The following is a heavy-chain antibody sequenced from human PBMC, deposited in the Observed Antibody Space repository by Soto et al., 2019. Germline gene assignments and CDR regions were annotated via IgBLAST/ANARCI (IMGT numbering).Heavy chain of an antibody. CDR1: GGSFSGYY. D-gene: IGHD3-9*01. CDR2: INHSGST. Sequence: SETLSLTCAVYGGSFSGYYWSWIRQPPGKGLEWIGEINHSGSTNYNPSLKSRVTISVDTSKNQFSLKLSSVTAADTAVYYCTAQRVLRYFDWLSPHFDYWGQGTLVTVSS. CDR3: TAQRVLRYFDWLSPHFDY. J-gene: IGHJ4*02. V-gene: IGHV4-34*01.